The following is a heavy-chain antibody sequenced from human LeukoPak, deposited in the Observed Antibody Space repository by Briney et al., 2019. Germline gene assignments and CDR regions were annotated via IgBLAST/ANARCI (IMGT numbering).Heavy chain of an antibody. J-gene: IGHJ3*02. V-gene: IGHV1-18*04. CDR2: ISAYNGNT. Sequence: ASVTVSCKASGYTFASYGISWVRQAPGQGLEWMGWISAYNGNTNYAQKLQGRVTMTTDTSTSTAYMELRSLRSDDTAVYYCARDLGRDCSSTSCPYDAFDIWGQGTMVTVSS. D-gene: IGHD2-2*01. CDR1: GYTFASYG. CDR3: ARDLGRDCSSTSCPYDAFDI.